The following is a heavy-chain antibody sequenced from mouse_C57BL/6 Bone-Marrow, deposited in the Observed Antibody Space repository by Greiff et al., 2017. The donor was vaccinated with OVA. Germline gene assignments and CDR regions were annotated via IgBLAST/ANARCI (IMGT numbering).Heavy chain of an antibody. CDR2: INPNNGGT. Sequence: VQLQQSGPELVKPGASVKISCKASGYTFTDYYMNWVKQSHGKSLEWIGDINPNNGGTSYNQKFKGKATLTVDKSSSTAYMELRSLTSEDSAVYYCARRPKLAIWYFDVWGTGTTVTVSS. V-gene: IGHV1-26*01. CDR1: GYTFTDYY. D-gene: IGHD1-3*01. J-gene: IGHJ1*03. CDR3: ARRPKLAIWYFDV.